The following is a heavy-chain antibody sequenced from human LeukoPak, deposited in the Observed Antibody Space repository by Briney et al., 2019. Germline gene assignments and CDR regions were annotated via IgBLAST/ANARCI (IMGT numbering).Heavy chain of an antibody. CDR3: TRDAYNFNDFDY. CDR1: EFTVSNYS. CDR2: VSSHGNDG. Sequence: PGGSLRLSCAVSEFTVSNYSMHWARQPPGKWLECVAVVSSHGNDGYYDDSVRGRFTISRDNSKNTLYLQIDRLRLEDTAIYYCTRDAYNFNDFDYWGQGTLVTVSS. D-gene: IGHD5-24*01. V-gene: IGHV3-30*17. J-gene: IGHJ4*02.